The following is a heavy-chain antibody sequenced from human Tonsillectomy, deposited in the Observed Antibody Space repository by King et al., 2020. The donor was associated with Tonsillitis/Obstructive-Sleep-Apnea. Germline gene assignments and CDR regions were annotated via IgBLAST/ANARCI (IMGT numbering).Heavy chain of an antibody. CDR1: GFTFSSYA. D-gene: IGHD2-2*01. V-gene: IGHV3-30*04. Sequence: HVQLVESGGGVVQPGRSLRLSCAASGFTFSSYAMHWVRQAPGKGLEWVAVISYDGSNKYYADSVKGRFTISRDNSKNTLYLQMNSLRAEDTAVYYCARDVYCSSTSCSTLRFDYWGQGTLVTVSS. J-gene: IGHJ4*02. CDR2: ISYDGSNK. CDR3: ARDVYCSSTSCSTLRFDY.